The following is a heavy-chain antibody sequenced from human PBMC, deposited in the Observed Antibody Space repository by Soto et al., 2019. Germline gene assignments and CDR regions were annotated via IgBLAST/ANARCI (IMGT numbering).Heavy chain of an antibody. CDR2: IIPIFGTA. CDR3: ARGRAVRGVISLLNWFDP. D-gene: IGHD3-10*01. CDR1: GGTFSSYA. J-gene: IGHJ5*02. V-gene: IGHV1-69*01. Sequence: QVQLVQSGAEVKKPGSSVKVSCKASGGTFSSYAISWVRQAPGQGLEWMGGIIPIFGTANYAQKFQGRVTITADESTSTAYMELGSLRSEDTAVYYCARGRAVRGVISLLNWFDPWGQGTLVTVSS.